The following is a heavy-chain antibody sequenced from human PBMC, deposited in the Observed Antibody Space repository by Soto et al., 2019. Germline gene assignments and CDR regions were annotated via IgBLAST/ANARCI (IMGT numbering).Heavy chain of an antibody. V-gene: IGHV1-8*01. D-gene: IGHD3-16*01. CDR1: GYTFTSYD. CDR3: ARGYGAPWGYFQH. J-gene: IGHJ1*01. CDR2: MNPNSGNT. Sequence: AAVKFSCQASGYTFTSYDINWVRQATGQGLEWMGGMNPNSGNTGYAQKFQGRVTMTRNTSISTAYMELSSLRSEDTAVYYCARGYGAPWGYFQHWGQGTLVTVSS.